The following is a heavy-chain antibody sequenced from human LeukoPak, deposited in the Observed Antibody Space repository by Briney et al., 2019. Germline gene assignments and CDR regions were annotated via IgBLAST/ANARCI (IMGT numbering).Heavy chain of an antibody. J-gene: IGHJ1*01. Sequence: PGGSLRLSCAASGFSFSSYLMHWVRQAPGKGLAWVSRINSDGSTTSYTDSVKGRFTISRDNAKNTLYLQMNSLRAEDTAVYYCAPRWLQLGWGQGTLVTVSS. D-gene: IGHD5-24*01. CDR3: APRWLQLG. V-gene: IGHV3-74*01. CDR2: INSDGSTT. CDR1: GFSFSSYL.